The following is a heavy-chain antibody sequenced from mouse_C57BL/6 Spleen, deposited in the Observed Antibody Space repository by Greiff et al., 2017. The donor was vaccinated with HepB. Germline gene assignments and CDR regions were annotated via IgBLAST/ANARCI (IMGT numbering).Heavy chain of an antibody. Sequence: QVQLQQSGAELVKPGASVKMSCKASGYTFTSYWITWVKQRPGQGLEWIGDIYPGSGSTNYNEKFKSKATLTVDTSSSTAYMQLSSLTSEDSAVYYCARARYYGSSYWFAYWGQGTLVTVSA. CDR1: GYTFTSYW. D-gene: IGHD1-1*01. J-gene: IGHJ3*01. CDR2: IYPGSGST. V-gene: IGHV1-55*01. CDR3: ARARYYGSSYWFAY.